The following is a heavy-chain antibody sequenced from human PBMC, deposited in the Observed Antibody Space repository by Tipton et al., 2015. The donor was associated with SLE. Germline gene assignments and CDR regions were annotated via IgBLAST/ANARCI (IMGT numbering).Heavy chain of an antibody. J-gene: IGHJ2*01. CDR1: GGSFSGYY. V-gene: IGHV4-34*01. CDR3: ARVVNWDWYFDL. Sequence: TLSLTCAVYGGSFSGYYWSWIRQPPGKGLEWIGTIYHSGSTYYKSSLKSRVSISVDTSRNQFSLKLSSVTAADTAVYYCARVVNWDWYFDLWGRGTLVTVSS. D-gene: IGHD1-1*01. CDR2: IYHSGST.